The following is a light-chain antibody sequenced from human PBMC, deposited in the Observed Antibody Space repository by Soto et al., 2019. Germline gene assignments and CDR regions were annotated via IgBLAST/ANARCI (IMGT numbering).Light chain of an antibody. CDR3: QQYGTSPPIT. V-gene: IGKV3-20*01. J-gene: IGKJ5*01. Sequence: EIVFTQSPGTLSLSPGERVTLSCRASQSVSSSFLAWYQQKPGQAPRLLIYAASSRATGIPDRFSGSGSGTDFTLTISRLXPEDFAVYYCQQYGTSPPITFGQGTRLEIK. CDR1: QSVSSSF. CDR2: AAS.